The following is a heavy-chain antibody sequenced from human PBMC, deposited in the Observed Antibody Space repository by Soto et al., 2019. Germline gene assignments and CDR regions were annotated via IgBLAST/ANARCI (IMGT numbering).Heavy chain of an antibody. Sequence: GGSLRLSCEASGFTVSSNFMNWVRQAPGKGLEWVSVIYSGGGTYYADSVKGRFTISRDISKNTLYLHMNSLRDEDTAVYYCVGKWFDFWGQGTLVTVSS. CDR3: VGKWFDF. CDR2: IYSGGGT. V-gene: IGHV3-53*01. J-gene: IGHJ5*01. CDR1: GFTVSSNF.